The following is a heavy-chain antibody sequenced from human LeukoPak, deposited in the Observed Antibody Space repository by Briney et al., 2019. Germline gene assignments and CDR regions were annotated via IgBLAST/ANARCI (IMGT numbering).Heavy chain of an antibody. D-gene: IGHD1-20*01. Sequence: GGSLRLSCAASEFNFSDYYMSWLRQAPGKGLEWVSHISTGGRTIYYADSVKGRFTISRDNAGASLYLQMNSLRAEDTAVYYCARDRRPYNSDAFDIWGQGTMVTVSS. V-gene: IGHV3-11*01. CDR2: ISTGGRTI. CDR1: EFNFSDYY. J-gene: IGHJ3*02. CDR3: ARDRRPYNSDAFDI.